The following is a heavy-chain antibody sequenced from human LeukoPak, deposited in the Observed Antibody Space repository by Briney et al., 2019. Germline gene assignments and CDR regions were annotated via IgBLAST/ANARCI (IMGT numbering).Heavy chain of an antibody. CDR3: AKHVSGSLFYFDY. Sequence: PGGSLRLSCAASGFTFSSYAMSWVRQAPGKGLEWVSGISGSGGSTYYADSVKGRFTISRDNSKNTLYLQMNSLGAEDTAVYYCAKHVSGSLFYFDYWGQRTLVTVSS. CDR2: ISGSGGST. J-gene: IGHJ4*02. V-gene: IGHV3-23*01. CDR1: GFTFSSYA. D-gene: IGHD3-10*01.